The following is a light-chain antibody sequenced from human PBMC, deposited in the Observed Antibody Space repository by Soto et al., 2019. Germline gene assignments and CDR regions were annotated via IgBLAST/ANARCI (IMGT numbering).Light chain of an antibody. Sequence: DIQLTQSPSFLSASVGDRVTITCRASQGLSSDLAWYKQKPGKAPKLLIYAASTLQSGVPSRFSGSGSGTEFTLTISSLRPEDFATYYCQQLNSYPITLGQGTRLEIK. CDR3: QQLNSYPIT. CDR2: AAS. V-gene: IGKV1-9*01. CDR1: QGLSSD. J-gene: IGKJ5*01.